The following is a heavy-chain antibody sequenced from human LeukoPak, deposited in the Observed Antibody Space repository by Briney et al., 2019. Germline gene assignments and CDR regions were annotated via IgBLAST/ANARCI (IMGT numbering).Heavy chain of an antibody. V-gene: IGHV6-1*01. Sequence: SQTLSLTCALSGDIVSSNSATWNWIRQSPSRGLDWLVRTYYRSKLFFDYEVSVKNQITFNPDTSKNQFSLRLNSVTPEDTAVYYCARISTAVGYFDLWGPGTLVTVSS. CDR1: GDIVSSNSAT. D-gene: IGHD1-26*01. CDR2: TYYRSKLFF. J-gene: IGHJ2*01. CDR3: ARISTAVGYFDL.